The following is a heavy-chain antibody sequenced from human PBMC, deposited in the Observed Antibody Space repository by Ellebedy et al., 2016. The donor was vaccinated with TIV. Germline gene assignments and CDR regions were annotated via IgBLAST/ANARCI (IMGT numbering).Heavy chain of an antibody. CDR1: GFTFSSYA. Sequence: GGSLRLSXAASGFTFSSYAMSWVRQAPGKGLEWVSAISGSGGSTYYADSVKGRFTISRDNSKNTLYLQMNSLRAEDTAVYYCAARITIFGVVIPYWGQGTLVIVSS. D-gene: IGHD3-3*01. CDR3: AARITIFGVVIPY. CDR2: ISGSGGST. V-gene: IGHV3-23*01. J-gene: IGHJ4*02.